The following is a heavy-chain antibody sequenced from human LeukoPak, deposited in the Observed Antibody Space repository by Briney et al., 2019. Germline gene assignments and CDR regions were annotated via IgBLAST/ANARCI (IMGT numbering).Heavy chain of an antibody. CDR3: ARGNGVPAVAWFDP. Sequence: GGSLRLSCAASGFTFSSYGMHWVRQAPGKGLEWVAVIWYDGSNKYYADSVKGRFTISRDNSRNTLYLQMNSLRAEDTAVYYCARGNGVPAVAWFDPWGQGTLVTVSS. V-gene: IGHV3-33*01. D-gene: IGHD2-8*01. CDR1: GFTFSSYG. CDR2: IWYDGSNK. J-gene: IGHJ5*02.